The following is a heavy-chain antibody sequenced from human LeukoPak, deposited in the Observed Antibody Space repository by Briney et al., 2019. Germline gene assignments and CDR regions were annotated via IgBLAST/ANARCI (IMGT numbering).Heavy chain of an antibody. J-gene: IGHJ4*02. CDR3: AREPYGGKGGFDY. V-gene: IGHV4-39*07. CDR2: IYYSGST. D-gene: IGHD4-23*01. CDR1: GGSISSSSYY. Sequence: PSETLSLTCTVSGGSISSSSYYWGWIRQPPGKGLEWIGSIYYSGSTYYNPSLKSRVTISVDTSKNQFSLKLSSVTAADTAVYYCAREPYGGKGGFDYWGQGTLVIVSS.